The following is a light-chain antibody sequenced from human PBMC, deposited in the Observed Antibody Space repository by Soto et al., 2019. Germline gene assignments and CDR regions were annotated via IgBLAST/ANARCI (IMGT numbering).Light chain of an antibody. Sequence: EIVLTQSPATLSLSPGERATLSCRASQSVDGYVAWFQQKPGQAPSLLIYDVSNRAVGVPARFSGSGSGTDYTLTMNSLEPEDFEVYYCQQGRDWPLTFGGGTKVEI. CDR3: QQGRDWPLT. V-gene: IGKV3-11*01. CDR2: DVS. J-gene: IGKJ4*01. CDR1: QSVDGY.